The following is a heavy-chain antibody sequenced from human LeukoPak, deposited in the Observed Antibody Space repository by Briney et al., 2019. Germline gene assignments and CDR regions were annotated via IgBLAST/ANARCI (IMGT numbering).Heavy chain of an antibody. CDR1: GFTVSSNY. Sequence: GGSLRLSCAASGFTVSSNYMSWVRQAPGKGLEWVSVIYSGGSTYYADSVKGRFTISRDNSKNTLYLQMNSLRAEDTAVYYCARVLRDYGDYIPPGASDIWGQGTMVTVSS. D-gene: IGHD4-17*01. CDR3: ARVLRDYGDYIPPGASDI. CDR2: IYSGGST. V-gene: IGHV3-66*01. J-gene: IGHJ3*02.